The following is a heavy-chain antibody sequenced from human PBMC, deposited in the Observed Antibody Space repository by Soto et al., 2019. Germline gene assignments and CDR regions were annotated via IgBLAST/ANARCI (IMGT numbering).Heavy chain of an antibody. V-gene: IGHV4-59*01. CDR3: AAATRY. CDR1: GGSISGYY. J-gene: IGHJ4*02. Sequence: SETLSLTCSVSGGSISGYYWSWIRQTPEKGLEWIGYIYYSGSTNYNPSLKSRVTMLIDMSKNQFSLKLTSVSAADTAVYYCAAATRYWGQGILVTVSS. D-gene: IGHD2-15*01. CDR2: IYYSGST.